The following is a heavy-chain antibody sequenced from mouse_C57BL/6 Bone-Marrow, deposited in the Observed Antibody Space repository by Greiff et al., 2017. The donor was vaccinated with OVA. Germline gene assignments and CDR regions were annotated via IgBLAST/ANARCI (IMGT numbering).Heavy chain of an antibody. CDR2: ISRGSSTI. Sequence: EVKLVESGGGLVKPGGSLKLSCAASGFTFSDYGMHWVRQAPEQGLEWVAYISRGSSTIYYADTVKGRFTISRDNAKNTLFLQMTSLRSEDTAMYYCARPLRLRAMDYWGKGTSVTVSS. CDR3: ARPLRLRAMDY. V-gene: IGHV5-17*01. CDR1: GFTFSDYG. J-gene: IGHJ4*01. D-gene: IGHD1-2*01.